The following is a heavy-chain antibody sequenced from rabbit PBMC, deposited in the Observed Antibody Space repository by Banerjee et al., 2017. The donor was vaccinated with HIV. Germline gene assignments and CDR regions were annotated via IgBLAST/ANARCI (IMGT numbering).Heavy chain of an antibody. D-gene: IGHD6-1*01. CDR3: ARSYYTYGYPGDTYATRFNL. CDR2: IYAGSSGST. J-gene: IGHJ4*01. CDR1: GLDFSSYS. V-gene: IGHV1S45*01. Sequence: QQQLVESGGGLVKPGASLTLSCKASGLDFSSYSMSWVRQAPGKGLEWIACIYAGSSGSTYYASWAKGRFTISKTSSTTVTLQMTSLTAADTATYFCARSYYTYGYPGDTYATRFNLWGPGTLVTVS.